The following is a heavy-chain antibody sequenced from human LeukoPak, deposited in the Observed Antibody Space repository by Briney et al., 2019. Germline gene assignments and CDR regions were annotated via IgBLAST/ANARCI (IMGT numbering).Heavy chain of an antibody. Sequence: GGSLRLSCAASGFTFSTYAMHWFRQAPGKGLEWVAVMSYDGGTKYYADSVKGRFTISRDNSKNTLYLQLNSLRAEDTAVYYCMRGGTDDYWGQGPLVTVSS. J-gene: IGHJ4*02. CDR2: MSYDGGTK. V-gene: IGHV3-30*01. CDR1: GFTFSTYA. D-gene: IGHD3-16*01. CDR3: MRGGTDDY.